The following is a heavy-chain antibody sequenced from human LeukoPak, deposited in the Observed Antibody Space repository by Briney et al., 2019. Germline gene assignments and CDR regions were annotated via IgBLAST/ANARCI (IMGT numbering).Heavy chain of an antibody. CDR1: GFTFSSFE. CDR3: AVAYCGGDCYGYYLDS. D-gene: IGHD2-21*02. CDR2: ITSSGSTI. J-gene: IGHJ4*02. V-gene: IGHV3-48*03. Sequence: GGSLRLSCAASGFTFSSFEVNWVRQAPGKGLEWVSYITSSGSTIYYADSVKGRFTISRDNAENSLYLQMNSLRVEDTAVYYCAVAYCGGDCYGYYLDSWGQGTLVTVSS.